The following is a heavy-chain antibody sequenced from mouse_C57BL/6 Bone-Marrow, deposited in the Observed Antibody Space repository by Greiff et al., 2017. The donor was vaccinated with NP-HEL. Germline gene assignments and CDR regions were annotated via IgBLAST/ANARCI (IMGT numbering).Heavy chain of an antibody. CDR3: TRYHYGNYVFDY. J-gene: IGHJ2*01. V-gene: IGHV1-5*01. D-gene: IGHD2-1*01. Sequence: EVQLQQSGTVLARPGASVKMSCKTSGYTFTSYWMHWVKQRPGPGLEWIGAIYPGNSDTSYNQKFKGKAKLTAVTSASTAYMELSSLTNEDSAVYYCTRYHYGNYVFDYWGQGTTLTVSS. CDR1: GYTFTSYW. CDR2: IYPGNSDT.